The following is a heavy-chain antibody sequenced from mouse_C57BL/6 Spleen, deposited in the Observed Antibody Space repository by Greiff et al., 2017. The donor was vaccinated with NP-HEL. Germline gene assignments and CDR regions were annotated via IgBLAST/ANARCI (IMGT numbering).Heavy chain of an antibody. D-gene: IGHD1-3*01. V-gene: IGHV1-69*01. Sequence: QVQLQQPGAELVMPGASVKLSCKASGYTFTSYWMHWVKQRPGQGLEWIGEIDPSDSYTNYNQKFKGKSTLTVDKSSSTAYMQLSSLTSEDSAVYYCARSEGIDKGRFAYWGQGTLVTVSA. CDR3: ARSEGIDKGRFAY. CDR1: GYTFTSYW. J-gene: IGHJ3*01. CDR2: IDPSDSYT.